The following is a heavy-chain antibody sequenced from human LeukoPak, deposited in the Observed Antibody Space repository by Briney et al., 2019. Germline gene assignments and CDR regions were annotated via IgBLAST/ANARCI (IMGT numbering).Heavy chain of an antibody. D-gene: IGHD4-23*01. CDR1: GFTFYRFV. Sequence: PGGALRLSCAASGFTFYRFVMHWVGHAPRKGLEWVSLISGDGFTTYYVDSAKGRFTMSRDNSKNSLYLQMKSLRTEDTALYYCGRDHVYGGADYWGQGTLVTVSS. J-gene: IGHJ4*02. V-gene: IGHV3-43*02. CDR2: ISGDGFTT. CDR3: GRDHVYGGADY.